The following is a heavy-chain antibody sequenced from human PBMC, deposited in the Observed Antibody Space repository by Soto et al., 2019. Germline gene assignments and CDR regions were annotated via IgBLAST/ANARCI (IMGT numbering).Heavy chain of an antibody. CDR2: IFWDDDK. J-gene: IGHJ2*01. V-gene: IGHV2-5*02. Sequence: QITLKESGPTLVKPTQTLTLTCTFSGFSLRTSGVGVGWIRQPPGKALEWLALIFWDDDKRYSPSLKSRLTITKDTSKNQVVLTMTNMDPVDTATYYCARLSPYRTLDLWGRGTLVTVSS. CDR1: GFSLRTSGVG. CDR3: ARLSPYRTLDL.